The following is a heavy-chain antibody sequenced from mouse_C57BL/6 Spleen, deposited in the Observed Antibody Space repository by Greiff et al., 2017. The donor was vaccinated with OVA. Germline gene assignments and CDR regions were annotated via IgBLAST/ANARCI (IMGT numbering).Heavy chain of an antibody. CDR3: ARSYSNYGGFDY. V-gene: IGHV1-82*01. D-gene: IGHD2-5*01. J-gene: IGHJ3*01. CDR2: IYPGDGDT. Sequence: QVQLQQSGPELVKPGASVKISCKASGYAFSSSWMNWVKQRPGQGLEWIGRIYPGDGDTNYNGKFKGKATLTADKSSSPAYMQLSSLTSEDSAVYFSARSYSNYGGFDYWGQGTLVTVSA. CDR1: GYAFSSSW.